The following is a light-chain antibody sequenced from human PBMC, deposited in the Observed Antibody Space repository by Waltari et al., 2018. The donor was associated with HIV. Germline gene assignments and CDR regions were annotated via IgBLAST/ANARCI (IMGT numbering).Light chain of an antibody. CDR1: KPNVGNNF. CDR3: ASWDDNLGHWG. J-gene: IGLJ3*02. CDR2: RND. Sequence: QSVLTQPPSASRTPGQRVLMSCSGNKPNVGNNFVSWFQQVPGGAPKLVIYRNDRRPSGVPDRFSGAKSGSSASLAISGLQSDDEADYFCASWDDNLGHWGFGVGTKLTV. V-gene: IGLV1-44*01.